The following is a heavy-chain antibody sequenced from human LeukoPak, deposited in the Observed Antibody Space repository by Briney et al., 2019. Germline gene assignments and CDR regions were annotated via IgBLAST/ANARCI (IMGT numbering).Heavy chain of an antibody. CDR1: GYTFTSYD. V-gene: IGHV1-46*01. J-gene: IGHJ4*02. Sequence: GASVKVSCKASGYTFTSYDINWVRQATGQGLEWMGIINPSGGSTSYAQKFQGRVTMTRDTSISTAYMELSRLRSDDTAVYYCASGYCSGGSCYIQSLDYWGQGTLVTVSS. CDR2: INPSGGST. CDR3: ASGYCSGGSCYIQSLDY. D-gene: IGHD2-15*01.